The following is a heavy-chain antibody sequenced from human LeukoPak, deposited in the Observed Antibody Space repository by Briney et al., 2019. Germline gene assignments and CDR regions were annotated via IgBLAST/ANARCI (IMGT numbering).Heavy chain of an antibody. V-gene: IGHV3-21*01. J-gene: IGHJ4*02. CDR3: ARDPAGYSYGEDDWNY. CDR1: GFTFSSYS. CDR2: ISSSSSYI. Sequence: GRSLRLSCAASGFTFSSYSMNWVRQAPGKGLEWVSSISSSSSYIYYADSVKGRFTISRDNAKNSLYLQMNSLRAEDTAVYYCARDPAGYSYGEDDWNYWGQGTLVTVSS. D-gene: IGHD5-18*01.